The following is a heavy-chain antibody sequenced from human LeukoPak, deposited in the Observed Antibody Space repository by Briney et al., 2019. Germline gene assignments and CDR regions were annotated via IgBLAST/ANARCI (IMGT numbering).Heavy chain of an antibody. CDR1: GGSISSYY. D-gene: IGHD2-21*01. CDR2: IYHSGST. Sequence: SSETLSLTCTVSGGSISSYYWSWIRQPPGKGLEWIGEIYHSGSTNYNPSLKSRVTISVDKSKNQFSLKLSSVTAADTAVYYCARSYSKHMDVWGKGTTVTVSS. J-gene: IGHJ6*04. CDR3: ARSYSKHMDV. V-gene: IGHV4-59*12.